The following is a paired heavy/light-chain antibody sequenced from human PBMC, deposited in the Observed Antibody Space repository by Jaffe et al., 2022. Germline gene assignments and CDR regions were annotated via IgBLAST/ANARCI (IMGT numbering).Heavy chain of an antibody. Sequence: EVHLVESGGGLVQPGGSLRLSCAVSGFIFSDYYMDWVRQAPGKGLEWVGRSRNKANSYTTEYAASVKGRFTIFRDESENSLYLQMNSLKTEDTALYYCARRVMNSAESFDSWGQGTLVTVSS. D-gene: IGHD1-7*01. V-gene: IGHV3-72*01. CDR3: ARRVMNSAESFDS. CDR1: GFIFSDYY. CDR2: SRNKANSYTT. J-gene: IGHJ4*02.
Light chain of an antibody. CDR3: LQHDTYPLT. V-gene: IGKV1-17*01. CDR2: AAS. J-gene: IGKJ4*01. CDR1: QGIRNE. Sequence: DIQMTQSPSSLSASVGDRVTITCRASQGIRNELAWYQQIPGKAPKRLIYAASSLQSGVPSRFSGSGSGTEFTLTITSLQPEDSATYYCLQHDTYPLTFGGGTKVEI.